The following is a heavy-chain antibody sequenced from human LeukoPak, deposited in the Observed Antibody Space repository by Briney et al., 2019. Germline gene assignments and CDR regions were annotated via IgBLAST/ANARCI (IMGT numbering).Heavy chain of an antibody. CDR1: GFSFSTQR. Sequence: GGSLRLSCAASGFSFSTQRMHWVRQAPGKGLEWVSGISASGGNPYYADSVKGRFTISRDNSENTLNLQMNSLRAEDTAVYYCAKARAGDITAAFNYWGQGTLVTVSS. CDR3: AKARAGDITAAFNY. D-gene: IGHD6-13*01. CDR2: ISASGGNP. V-gene: IGHV3-23*01. J-gene: IGHJ4*02.